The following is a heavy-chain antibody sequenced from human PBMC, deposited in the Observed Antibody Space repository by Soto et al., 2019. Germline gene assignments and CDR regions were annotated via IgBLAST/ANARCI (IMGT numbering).Heavy chain of an antibody. D-gene: IGHD3-10*01. CDR1: GYTFTSYY. Sequence: ASVKVSCKASGYTFTSYYMHWVRQAPGQGLEWMGIINPSGGSTSYAQKFQGRVTMTRDTSTSTVYMELSSLRSEDTAVYYCARDRRGYYGSGSYSSGPFSGYYYGMDVWGQGTTVTVSS. CDR2: INPSGGST. CDR3: ARDRRGYYGSGSYSSGPFSGYYYGMDV. V-gene: IGHV1-46*01. J-gene: IGHJ6*02.